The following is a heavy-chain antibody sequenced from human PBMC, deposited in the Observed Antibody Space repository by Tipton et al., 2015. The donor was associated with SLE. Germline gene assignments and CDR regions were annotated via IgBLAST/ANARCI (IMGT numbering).Heavy chain of an antibody. Sequence: GSLRLSCAASGFTFSNYDMNWVRQAPGSGLEWVSSITSRSYISHADSVKGRVAISRDNAKKSLFLQLDSLRAEDTAVYYCARDSAIVGGSFDYWGQGTLFTVSS. V-gene: IGHV3-69-1*01. CDR1: GFTFSNYD. CDR3: ARDSAIVGGSFDY. CDR2: ITSRSYI. J-gene: IGHJ4*02. D-gene: IGHD1-26*01.